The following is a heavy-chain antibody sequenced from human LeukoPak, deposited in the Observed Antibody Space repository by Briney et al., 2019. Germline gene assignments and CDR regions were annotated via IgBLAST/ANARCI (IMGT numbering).Heavy chain of an antibody. CDR1: GFTFGKYW. D-gene: IGHD6-13*01. J-gene: IGHJ4*02. V-gene: IGHV3-7*03. CDR2: IKLDGSEK. Sequence: PGGSLRLSCVASGFTFGKYWMSWVRQAPGKGLEWVANIKLDGSEKNYVDSVKGRFTISRDNAKNSLYLQMNSLRAEDTAVYYCARVSIAAAGFSDYWGQGTLVTVSS. CDR3: ARVSIAAAGFSDY.